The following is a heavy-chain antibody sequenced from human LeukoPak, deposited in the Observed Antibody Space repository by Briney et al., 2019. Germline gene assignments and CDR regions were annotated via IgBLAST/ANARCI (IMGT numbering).Heavy chain of an antibody. Sequence: ASVKVSCKASGYTFTSYGISWVRQAPGQGLEWMGWISAYNGNTNYAQKLQGRVTMTTDTSTSTAYMGLRSLRSDDTAVYYCARVSIMTLWFGESLHWGQGTLVTASS. D-gene: IGHD3-10*01. CDR1: GYTFTSYG. CDR2: ISAYNGNT. CDR3: ARVSIMTLWFGESLH. V-gene: IGHV1-18*01. J-gene: IGHJ1*01.